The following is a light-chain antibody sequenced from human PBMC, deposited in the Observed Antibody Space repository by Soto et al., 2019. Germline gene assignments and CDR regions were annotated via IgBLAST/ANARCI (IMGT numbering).Light chain of an antibody. CDR2: EVT. CDR3: SSFAGNNNFVV. Sequence: QSVLTQPPSASGSHGQSVTISCTGTSSDVGGYNYVSWYQQHPGKAPKLMIHEVTKRPSGVPDRFSGSKSGNTASLTVSGLQAEDEADYYCSSFAGNNNFVVFGGGTKLTVL. V-gene: IGLV2-8*01. CDR1: SSDVGGYNY. J-gene: IGLJ2*01.